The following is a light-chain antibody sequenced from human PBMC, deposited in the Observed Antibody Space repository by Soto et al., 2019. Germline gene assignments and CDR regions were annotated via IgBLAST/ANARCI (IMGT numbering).Light chain of an antibody. CDR2: EGS. CDR3: CSYAGSSTHVV. J-gene: IGLJ2*01. V-gene: IGLV2-23*01. Sequence: QSALTQPASVSGSPGPSITISCTGTSSDVGSYNLVSWYQQHPGKAPKLMIYEGSKRPSGVSNRFSGYKSGNTASLTIAGLQAEYEADYYCCSYAGSSTHVVFGGGTKLTVL. CDR1: SSDVGSYNL.